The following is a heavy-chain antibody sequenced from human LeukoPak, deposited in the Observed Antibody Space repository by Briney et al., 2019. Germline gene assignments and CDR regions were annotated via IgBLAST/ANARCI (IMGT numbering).Heavy chain of an antibody. CDR1: GGSFSGYY. CDR2: INHSGST. J-gene: IGHJ4*02. Sequence: SETLSLTCAVYGGSFSGYYWSWIRQPPGKGLEWIGEINHSGSTNYNPSLKSRVTISVDTSKNLFSLKLSSVTAADTAVYYCARSLSGYYPFDYWGQGTLVTVSS. V-gene: IGHV4-34*01. D-gene: IGHD3-22*01. CDR3: ARSLSGYYPFDY.